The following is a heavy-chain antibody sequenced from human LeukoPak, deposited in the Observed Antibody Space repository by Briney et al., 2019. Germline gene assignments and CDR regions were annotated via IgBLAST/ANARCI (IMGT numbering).Heavy chain of an antibody. Sequence: ASVKVSCKASGYTFTSYGISWVRQAPGQGLEWMGWISAYNGNTNYAQKLQGRVTMTTDTSTSTAYMELRSLRSDDTAVYYCARDELTTVTTGEDSWGQGTLVTVSS. D-gene: IGHD4-11*01. V-gene: IGHV1-18*01. J-gene: IGHJ4*02. CDR3: ARDELTTVTTGEDS. CDR1: GYTFTSYG. CDR2: ISAYNGNT.